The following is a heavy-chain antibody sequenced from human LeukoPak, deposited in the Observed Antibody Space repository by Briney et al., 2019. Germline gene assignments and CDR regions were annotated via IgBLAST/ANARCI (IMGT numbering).Heavy chain of an antibody. Sequence: GGSLRLSCTASGFTFTNYAMTWVRQAPGKGLEWASTISGGGGNTYYADSVKGRFTISRDNSKSTLFLQMNSLRTEDTAVYYCAKCLDSSHLSPNWFDPWGQGTLVTVSS. V-gene: IGHV3-23*01. D-gene: IGHD6-13*01. CDR2: ISGGGGNT. J-gene: IGHJ5*02. CDR3: AKCLDSSHLSPNWFDP. CDR1: GFTFTNYA.